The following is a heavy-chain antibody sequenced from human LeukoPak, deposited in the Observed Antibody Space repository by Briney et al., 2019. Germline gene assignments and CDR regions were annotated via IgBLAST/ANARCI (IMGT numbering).Heavy chain of an antibody. J-gene: IGHJ4*02. D-gene: IGHD1-14*01. CDR3: ARDDQGDDHVDY. CDR1: GFTFSSYS. V-gene: IGHV3-48*01. Sequence: GGSLRLSCAASGFTFSSYSMRWVRQAPGRGLEWVSYISVSSGTIYYADSVRGRFTVSRDNAKNSQYLQMDSLRADDTAVYYCARDDQGDDHVDYWGQGTLVTVSS. CDR2: ISVSSGTI.